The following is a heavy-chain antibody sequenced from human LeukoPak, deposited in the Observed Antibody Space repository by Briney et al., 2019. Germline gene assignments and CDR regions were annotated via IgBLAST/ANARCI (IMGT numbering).Heavy chain of an antibody. CDR1: GFTFSSYW. CDR3: TKQITIFGVVIMADY. V-gene: IGHV3-74*01. Sequence: GGSLRLSCAASGFTFSSYWMNWVRQAPGKGLVWVSRIASDGSSTTYADSVKGRFTISRDNSKNTLYLQMNSLRAEDTAVYYCTKQITIFGVVIMADYWGQGTLVTVSS. J-gene: IGHJ4*02. D-gene: IGHD3-3*01. CDR2: IASDGSST.